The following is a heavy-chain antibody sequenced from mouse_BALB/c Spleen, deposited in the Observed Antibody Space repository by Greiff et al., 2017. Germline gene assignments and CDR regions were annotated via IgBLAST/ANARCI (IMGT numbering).Heavy chain of an antibody. CDR1: GFSLTSYG. CDR2: IWSDGST. J-gene: IGHJ3*01. CDR3: ARDDDYDDGAWFAY. Sequence: VKLVESGPDLVAPSQSLSITCTVSGFSLTSYGVHWVRQPPGKGLEWLVVIWSDGSTTYNSALKSRLSISKDNSKSQVFLKMNSLQTDDTAMYYCARDDDYDDGAWFAYWGKETLVTVSA. D-gene: IGHD2-4*01. V-gene: IGHV2-6-2*01.